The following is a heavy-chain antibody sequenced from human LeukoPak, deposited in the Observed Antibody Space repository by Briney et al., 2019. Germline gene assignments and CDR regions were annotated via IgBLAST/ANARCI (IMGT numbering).Heavy chain of an antibody. CDR3: AKASCGFDCYSDS. J-gene: IGHJ4*02. D-gene: IGHD2-21*02. CDR1: GFSFSHYG. V-gene: IGHV3-30*18. CDR2: ISDGGSNN. Sequence: GGSLRLSCAASGFSFSHYGMSWVRQAPGKGLEWVAAISDGGSNNYYADSLKGRVTISRDNSKKTLFLQMNSLRPEDTAVYYCAKASCGFDCYSDSWGQGTLATVSS.